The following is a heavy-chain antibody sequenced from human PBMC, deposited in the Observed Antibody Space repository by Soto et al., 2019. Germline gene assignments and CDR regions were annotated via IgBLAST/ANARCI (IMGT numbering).Heavy chain of an antibody. Sequence: PSETLSLTCAVYGGSFSGYYWSWIRQPPGKGLEWIGEINHSGSTNYNPSLKSRVTISVDTSKNQFSLKLSSVTAADTAVYYCAKDLWYYGSGNYGMDVWGQGTTVTVSS. D-gene: IGHD3-10*01. CDR3: AKDLWYYGSGNYGMDV. J-gene: IGHJ6*02. CDR2: INHSGST. V-gene: IGHV4-34*01. CDR1: GGSFSGYY.